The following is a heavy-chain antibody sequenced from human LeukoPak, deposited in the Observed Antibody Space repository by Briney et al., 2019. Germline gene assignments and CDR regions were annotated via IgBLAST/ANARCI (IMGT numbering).Heavy chain of an antibody. CDR2: IYYSGNT. V-gene: IGHV4-34*01. J-gene: IGHJ4*02. Sequence: SETLSLTCAVYGGSFSGYYWGWIRQPPGKGVEWIGTIYYSGNTYYNPSLKSRVTISVDTSENQFSLKLSSVAAADTAVYYCARSGFGATNIYSYFDYWGQGTLVTVSS. CDR3: ARSGFGATNIYSYFDY. CDR1: GGSFSGYY. D-gene: IGHD1-26*01.